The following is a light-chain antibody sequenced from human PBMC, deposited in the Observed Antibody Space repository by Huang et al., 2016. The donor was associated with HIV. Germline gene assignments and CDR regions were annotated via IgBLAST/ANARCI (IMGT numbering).Light chain of an antibody. CDR2: AAS. Sequence: EIVMTQSPATLSVSPGERATLSCRASQSVSSNLAWYQQKPGQAPRLLIYAASTRATGIPARFSGSGSGTEFTLTISSLQSEDCAVDYCQQYNNWPRTFGQGTKVEIK. V-gene: IGKV3-15*01. CDR1: QSVSSN. CDR3: QQYNNWPRT. J-gene: IGKJ1*01.